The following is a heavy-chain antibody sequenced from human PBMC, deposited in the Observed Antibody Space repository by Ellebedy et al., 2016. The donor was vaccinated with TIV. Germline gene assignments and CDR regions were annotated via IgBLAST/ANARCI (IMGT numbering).Heavy chain of an antibody. CDR1: GYTFTTYY. Sequence: AASVKVSCKASGYTFTTYYFHWVRQAPGQGLEWMGRIIPILGIAHYAQKFQGRVTITADKSTSTAYMELSSLRTEDTAVFYCARTVSYSSGWYGYWGQGTLVTVSS. CDR3: ARTVSYSSGWYGY. CDR2: IIPILGIA. V-gene: IGHV1-69*02. J-gene: IGHJ4*02. D-gene: IGHD6-19*01.